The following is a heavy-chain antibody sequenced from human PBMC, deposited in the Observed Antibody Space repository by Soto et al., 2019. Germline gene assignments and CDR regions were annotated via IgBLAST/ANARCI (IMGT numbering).Heavy chain of an antibody. J-gene: IGHJ6*02. D-gene: IGHD2-15*01. CDR1: GGTFSRYT. Sequence: QVQLVQSGAEFKKPGSSVKVSCKASGGTFSRYTISWVRQAPGQGLEWMGRIIPILDIPNYAQNFQGRVTITADKSTSTAYMELSSLRSDDTAVYYCASHFTGVLVLGASPPGGDNYGWDVWGQGTTVTVSS. CDR3: ASHFTGVLVLGASPPGGDNYGWDV. CDR2: IIPILDIP. V-gene: IGHV1-69*02.